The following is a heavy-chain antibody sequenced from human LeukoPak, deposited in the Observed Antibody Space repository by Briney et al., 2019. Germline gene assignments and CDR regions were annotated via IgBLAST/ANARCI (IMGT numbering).Heavy chain of an antibody. CDR3: VATAVLAVAGTSIDY. CDR2: INHSGGT. Sequence: PSETLSLTCAVYGGSFSGDYWSWIRQPPGKGVGWSGEINHSGGTNYNPSLKSRVTISVDTSQYQFSLKLSSVTAEDTAVYYCVATAVLAVAGTSIDYWGQGTLVTVSS. V-gene: IGHV4-34*01. D-gene: IGHD6-19*01. J-gene: IGHJ4*02. CDR1: GGSFSGDY.